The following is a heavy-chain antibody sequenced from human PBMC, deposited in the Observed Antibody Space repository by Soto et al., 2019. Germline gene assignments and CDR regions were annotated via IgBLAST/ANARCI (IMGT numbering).Heavy chain of an antibody. CDR1: GYTFINYG. Sequence: ASVKVSCKASGYTFINYGISWMRLAPGQGLEWMGWISAYSRNIDYAQKFQGRVTVTTDTSTSTAFMELGSLRSDDTAVYYCARAPYNSSYRYWGQGTLVTVSS. V-gene: IGHV1-18*01. CDR2: ISAYSRNI. D-gene: IGHD1-1*01. J-gene: IGHJ4*02. CDR3: ARAPYNSSYRY.